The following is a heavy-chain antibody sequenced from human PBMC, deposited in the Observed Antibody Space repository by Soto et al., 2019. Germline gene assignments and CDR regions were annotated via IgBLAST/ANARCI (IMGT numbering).Heavy chain of an antibody. J-gene: IGHJ4*02. CDR1: GFTFSSYW. Sequence: PGGSLRLSCAASGFTFSSYWMSCVRQAPGKGLEWVANIKQDGSEKYYVDSVKGRFTISRDDAKNSLYLQMNSLRAEDTAVYYCARLLRFLEWLPYFDYWGQGT. V-gene: IGHV3-7*01. CDR2: IKQDGSEK. CDR3: ARLLRFLEWLPYFDY. D-gene: IGHD3-3*01.